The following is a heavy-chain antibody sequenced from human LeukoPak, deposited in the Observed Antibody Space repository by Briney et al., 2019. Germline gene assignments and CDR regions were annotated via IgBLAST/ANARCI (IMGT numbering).Heavy chain of an antibody. D-gene: IGHD4-23*01. Sequence: GGSLRLSCAVSGFTFSSYWMHWVRQAPGKGLVWVSRIDRDGSRINYADSVKGRFTISRDNGKNTLFLQMNSLRAEDAAVYYCVRGNDYGGPHYWGQGTLVAVSS. CDR3: VRGNDYGGPHY. CDR1: GFTFSSYW. V-gene: IGHV3-74*01. CDR2: IDRDGSRI. J-gene: IGHJ4*02.